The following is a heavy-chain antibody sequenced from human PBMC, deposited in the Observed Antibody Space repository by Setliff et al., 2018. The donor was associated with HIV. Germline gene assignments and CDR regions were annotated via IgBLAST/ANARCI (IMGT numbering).Heavy chain of an antibody. J-gene: IGHJ4*02. Sequence: ASVKVSCKASGYTFASYGISWVRQAPGQGLEWMGWISAYNGNTNYAQKFQGRVTMTTDTSTSTGYRELSSLRSEDTAVYYCARVNSDMTGYYPYFDYWGQGTQVTVSS. CDR2: ISAYNGNT. D-gene: IGHD3-9*01. CDR1: GYTFASYG. CDR3: ARVNSDMTGYYPYFDY. V-gene: IGHV1-18*01.